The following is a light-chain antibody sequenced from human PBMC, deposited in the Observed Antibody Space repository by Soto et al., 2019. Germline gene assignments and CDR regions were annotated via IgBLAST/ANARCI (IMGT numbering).Light chain of an antibody. CDR2: AGT. V-gene: IGLV2-23*01. CDR3: CSYAGSSPYV. Sequence: QSVLTQPASVSGSPGQSITISCTGTSIDVGSYYLVSWYQLRPGKAPKLIIYAGTKRPSGVSNRFSGSKSGNTASLTISGLQAEDEADYYCCSYAGSSPYVFATGTKVTVL. CDR1: SIDVGSYYL. J-gene: IGLJ1*01.